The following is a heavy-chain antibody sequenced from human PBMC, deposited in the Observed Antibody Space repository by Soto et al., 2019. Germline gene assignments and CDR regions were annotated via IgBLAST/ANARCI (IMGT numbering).Heavy chain of an antibody. CDR3: ARGDRGGSGSPASYYYSGLDV. D-gene: IGHD3-10*01. V-gene: IGHV3-23*01. CDR1: GFTFSSYA. J-gene: IGHJ6*02. Sequence: GGSLRLSCAASGFTFSSYAMSWVRQAPGKGLEWVSSVSAGGDMTYYSDSVKGRFTISRDNSNNALFLQMNGLRAEDTALYYCARGDRGGSGSPASYYYSGLDVWGQGTTVTVSS. CDR2: VSAGGDMT.